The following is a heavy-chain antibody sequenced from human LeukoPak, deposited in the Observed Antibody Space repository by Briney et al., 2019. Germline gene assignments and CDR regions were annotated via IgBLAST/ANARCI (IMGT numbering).Heavy chain of an antibody. CDR2: INHSGST. J-gene: IGHJ4*02. CDR3: ARGQFIGDCSGGSCSNLDY. CDR1: GGSFSGYY. V-gene: IGHV4-34*01. Sequence: SETLSLTCAVYGGSFSGYYWSWIRQPPGKGLEWIGEINHSGSTNYNPSLTSRVTISVYTSKNQFSLKLSSVTAADTAVYYCARGQFIGDCSGGSCSNLDYWGQGTLVTVSS. D-gene: IGHD2-15*01.